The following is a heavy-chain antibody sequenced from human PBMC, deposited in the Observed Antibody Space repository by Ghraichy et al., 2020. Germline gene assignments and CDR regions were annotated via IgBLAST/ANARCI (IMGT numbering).Heavy chain of an antibody. V-gene: IGHV3-74*01. CDR3: TRDTNGFFDL. CDR1: GFTFGYHW. Sequence: GESLRLSCAASGFTFGYHWMHWVRQGPGKGLVWVSHITSDGSGTDHADSVKGRFTTSRDNAKNTVYLQMNSLRAEDTAVYYCTRDTNGFFDLWGQGTLVTVSS. J-gene: IGHJ4*02. CDR2: ITSDGSGT. D-gene: IGHD1-1*01.